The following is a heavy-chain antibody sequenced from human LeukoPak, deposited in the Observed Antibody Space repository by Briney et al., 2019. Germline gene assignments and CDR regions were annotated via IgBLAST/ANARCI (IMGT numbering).Heavy chain of an antibody. CDR1: GYTFNSYD. J-gene: IGHJ5*02. CDR3: TRLVGCSSTSCYSPDNWFDP. D-gene: IGHD2-2*01. Sequence: ASVKVSCKASGYTFNSYDIHWVRQATGQGPEWMGWIKLNSGSTDSAQKFRGRVTLTTDTSTSTAYLELSSLTSEDTAVYYCTRLVGCSSTSCYSPDNWFDPWGQGTLVTVSP. CDR2: IKLNSGST. V-gene: IGHV1-8*01.